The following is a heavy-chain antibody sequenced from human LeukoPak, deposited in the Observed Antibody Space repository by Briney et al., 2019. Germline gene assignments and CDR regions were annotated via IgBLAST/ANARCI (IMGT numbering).Heavy chain of an antibody. D-gene: IGHD3-16*01. CDR1: SGSIRDKYY. Sequence: PSETLSLTRSVSSGSIRDKYYWGWIRQPPGKGLEWIASQYYGSHTYYTPSLESRVTISLDASRNQFSLQLRSVTAADTAVYYCARHWGHNYYYGLGVWGQGTSVIVAS. CDR2: QYYGSHT. CDR3: ARHWGHNYYYGLGV. V-gene: IGHV4-39*01. J-gene: IGHJ6*02.